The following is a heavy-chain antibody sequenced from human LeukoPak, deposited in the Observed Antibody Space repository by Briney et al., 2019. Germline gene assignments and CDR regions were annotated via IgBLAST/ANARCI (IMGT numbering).Heavy chain of an antibody. CDR1: GFTFSSYA. CDR3: AKDRGVRGSSWHGFDY. D-gene: IGHD6-13*01. V-gene: IGHV3-23*01. J-gene: IGHJ4*02. CDR2: ISGSGGST. Sequence: GGSLRLSCAASGFTFSSYAMSWVRQAPGKGLEWVSAISGSGGSTYYADSVKGRFTISRDNSKNTLYLQMNSLRAEDTAVYYCAKDRGVRGSSWHGFDYWGQGTLVTVSS.